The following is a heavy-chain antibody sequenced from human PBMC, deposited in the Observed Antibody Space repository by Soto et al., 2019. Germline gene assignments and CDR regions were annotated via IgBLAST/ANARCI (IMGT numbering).Heavy chain of an antibody. V-gene: IGHV1-18*01. Sequence: QVQLVQSGAEVKKPGASVKVSCQASGYTFSYYRLNWVRQAPGQGLEWMGWIDTSNGNTDYAQTFQDRVTMTADTSTSTTFMEVRSLRSDDTAVYYCARGWGHTGGDLEYWGQGTLVAVSS. CDR2: IDTSNGNT. D-gene: IGHD2-8*02. CDR3: ARGWGHTGGDLEY. CDR1: GYTFSYYR. J-gene: IGHJ4*02.